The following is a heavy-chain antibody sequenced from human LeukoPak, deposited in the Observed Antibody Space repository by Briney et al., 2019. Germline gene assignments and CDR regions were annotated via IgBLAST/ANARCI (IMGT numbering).Heavy chain of an antibody. CDR2: INHSGST. V-gene: IGHV4-34*01. D-gene: IGHD3-22*01. J-gene: IGHJ4*02. Sequence: PSETLSLTCAVYGGSFSGYYWSWIRQPPGKGLEWIGEINHSGSTNYNPSLKSRVTISVDTSKNQFSLKLSSMTAADTAVYYCARPREYYYDSSGYYYYYWGQGTLVTVSS. CDR3: ARPREYYYDSSGYYYYY. CDR1: GGSFSGYY.